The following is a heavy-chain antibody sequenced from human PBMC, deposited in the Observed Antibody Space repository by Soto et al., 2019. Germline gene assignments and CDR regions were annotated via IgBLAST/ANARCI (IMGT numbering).Heavy chain of an antibody. CDR2: IYYSGST. D-gene: IGHD3-10*01. Sequence: QVQLQESGPGLVKPSETLSLTCTVSGGSISSYYWCWIRQPPGKGLEWIVYIYYSGSTNYNPSLKSRVTISVDTSKNQFSLKLSSVTASDTAVYYCARRYGVAFAIWGQGTMVTVSA. V-gene: IGHV4-59*08. CDR1: GGSISSYY. CDR3: ARRYGVAFAI. J-gene: IGHJ3*02.